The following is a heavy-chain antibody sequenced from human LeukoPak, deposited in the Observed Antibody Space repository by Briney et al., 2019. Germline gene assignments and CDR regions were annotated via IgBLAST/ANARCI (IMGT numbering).Heavy chain of an antibody. CDR1: GYTFAAYG. CDR2: ITTYNDKA. Sequence: ASVKVSCKTSGYTFAAYGINWVRQAPGQGLEWMGRITTYNDKANYAQKFQGRVTLTTDTSTNTAFMELRSLRSDDTAIYFCARDLRGNVHFDYWGRGTLVTVSS. CDR3: ARDLRGNVHFDY. J-gene: IGHJ4*02. D-gene: IGHD1-1*01. V-gene: IGHV1-18*01.